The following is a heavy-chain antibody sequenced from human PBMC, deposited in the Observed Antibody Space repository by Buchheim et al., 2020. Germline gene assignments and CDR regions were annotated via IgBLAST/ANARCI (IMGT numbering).Heavy chain of an antibody. Sequence: QVQLVESGGGVVQPGTSLRLSCAASGFTFNNYAMHWVRQAPGKGREGVAVLSYDGTIKYYAESVKGRFTISRDNSTSTLYLQMNSLRIEDTAVYFCARDWGWNCEYWGQGTL. D-gene: IGHD1-1*01. J-gene: IGHJ4*02. CDR1: GFTFNNYA. CDR3: ARDWGWNCEY. V-gene: IGHV3-30-3*01. CDR2: LSYDGTIK.